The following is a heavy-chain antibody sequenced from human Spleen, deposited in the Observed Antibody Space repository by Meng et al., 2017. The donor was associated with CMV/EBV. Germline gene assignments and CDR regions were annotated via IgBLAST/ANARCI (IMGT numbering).Heavy chain of an antibody. V-gene: IGHV3-30-3*01. CDR2: ISYDGSNK. J-gene: IGHJ5*02. CDR1: GFTVRIYA. CDR3: TIGEPPPT. Sequence: VQLVESGGGLVQPGGSLRLSCAVSGFTVRIYAMHWVRQAPGKGLEWVAVISYDGSNKYYADSVKGRFTISRDNSKNTLYLQMNSLRAEDTAVYYCTIGEPPPTWGQGTLVTVSS. D-gene: IGHD3-10*01.